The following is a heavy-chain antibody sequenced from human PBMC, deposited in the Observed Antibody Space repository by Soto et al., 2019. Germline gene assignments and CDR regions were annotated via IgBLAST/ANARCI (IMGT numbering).Heavy chain of an antibody. CDR1: GGTFGSNA. Sequence: QVQLVQSGTEVKKPGSSVKVSCKASGGTFGSNAISWVRQAPGQGLEWMGGIIPIFGTINSAQRFQGRVTITADESANIVYMELSSLTFEDTAIYYCAREGFTFGPGAVGGAFDIWGQGTMVTVSS. D-gene: IGHD2-2*01. CDR3: AREGFTFGPGAVGGAFDI. J-gene: IGHJ3*02. CDR2: IIPIFGTI. V-gene: IGHV1-69*12.